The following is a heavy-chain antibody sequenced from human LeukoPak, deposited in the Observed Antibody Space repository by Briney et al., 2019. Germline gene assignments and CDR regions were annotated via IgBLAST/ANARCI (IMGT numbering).Heavy chain of an antibody. Sequence: SETLSLTCTVSGGSISSSSHYWGWIRQPPGKGLEWIGRIHYSENTYYNASLKSRVTISVDTSKNQFSLKLSPLTAADTDVYYCVRTAGYFDYWGQATLVTVSS. CDR2: IHYSENT. CDR3: VRTAGYFDY. J-gene: IGHJ4*02. V-gene: IGHV4-39*01. D-gene: IGHD6-25*01. CDR1: GGSISSSSHY.